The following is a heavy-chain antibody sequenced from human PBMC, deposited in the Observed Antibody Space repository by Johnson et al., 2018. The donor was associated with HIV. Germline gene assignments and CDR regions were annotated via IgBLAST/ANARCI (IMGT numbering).Heavy chain of an antibody. CDR2: ISGSGGST. Sequence: MQLVESGGGLVQPGGSLRFSCAVSGFTFSSYAMSWVRQAPGKGLEWVSAISGSGGSTYYADSVKGRFTISRDNSKSTLYLQMNSLRAEDTAVYYCARRGNYLADAFDIWGQGTMVTVSS. J-gene: IGHJ3*02. CDR1: GFTFSSYA. D-gene: IGHD1-7*01. V-gene: IGHV3-23*04. CDR3: ARRGNYLADAFDI.